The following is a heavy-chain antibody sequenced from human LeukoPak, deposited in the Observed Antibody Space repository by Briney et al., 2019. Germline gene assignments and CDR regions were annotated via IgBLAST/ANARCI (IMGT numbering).Heavy chain of an antibody. CDR2: IIPIFGTA. D-gene: IGHD3-3*01. CDR3: ARERITIFGVVRGNWFDP. Sequence: GASVKVSCKASGGTFSSYAISWVRQAPGQGLEWMGGIIPIFGTANYAQKFQGRVTITADKSTSTAYMELSSLRSEDTAVYYCARERITIFGVVRGNWFDPWGQGTLVTVSS. J-gene: IGHJ5*02. CDR1: GGTFSSYA. V-gene: IGHV1-69*06.